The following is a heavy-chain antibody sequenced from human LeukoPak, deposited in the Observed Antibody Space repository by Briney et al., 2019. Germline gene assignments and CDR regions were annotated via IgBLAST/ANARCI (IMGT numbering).Heavy chain of an antibody. CDR2: IYYSGST. J-gene: IGHJ3*02. D-gene: IGHD7-27*01. Sequence: PSETLSLTCTVSGGSISSGDYYWSWIRQPPRKGLEWIGYIYYSGSTYYNPSLKSRVTISVDTSKNQFSLKLSSVTAADTAVYYCARDLTGPRAGSFDIWGQGTMVTVSS. CDR3: ARDLTGPRAGSFDI. V-gene: IGHV4-30-4*08. CDR1: GGSISSGDYY.